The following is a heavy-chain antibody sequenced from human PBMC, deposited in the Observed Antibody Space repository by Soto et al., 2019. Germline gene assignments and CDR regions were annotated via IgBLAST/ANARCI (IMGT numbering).Heavy chain of an antibody. CDR2: INAYNGNT. Sequence: QVQLVQSGAEVKKPGASVKVSCKASGYTFTSYGISWVRQAPGQGLEWMGWINAYNGNTKNAQKLQGRVTMTTDTSTSTAYMELRSLRSDVTAVYYCAGDAAIGMNDYWGQGTLVTVSS. J-gene: IGHJ4*02. CDR1: GYTFTSYG. CDR3: AGDAAIGMNDY. V-gene: IGHV1-18*01. D-gene: IGHD2-2*02.